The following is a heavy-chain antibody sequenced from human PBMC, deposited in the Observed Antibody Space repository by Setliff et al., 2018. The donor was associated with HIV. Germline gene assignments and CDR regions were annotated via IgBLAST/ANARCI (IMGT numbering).Heavy chain of an antibody. CDR1: GYTFDNYG. CDR2: IIPVFGET. J-gene: IGHJ3*02. CDR3: ARGGRVVPAATGSNAYDI. D-gene: IGHD2-2*01. Sequence: SVKVSCKASGYTFDNYGMSWVRQAPGQGLEWMGRIIPVFGETNYAQKFQGRVTITADEFTSTAYMELSSLRSEDTAVYYCARGGRVVPAATGSNAYDIWGQGTKVTVSS. V-gene: IGHV1-69*13.